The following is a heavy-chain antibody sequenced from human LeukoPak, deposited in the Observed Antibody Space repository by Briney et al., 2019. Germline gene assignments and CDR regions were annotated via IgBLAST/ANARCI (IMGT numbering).Heavy chain of an antibody. V-gene: IGHV1-69*05. CDR1: GGTFSSYA. CDR2: IIPIFGKA. CDR3: AREGRETGDPWFDY. D-gene: IGHD7-27*01. J-gene: IGHJ4*02. Sequence: SVKASCKASGGTFSSYAISWVRQAPGQGLEWMGRIIPIFGKANYAQKFPGRVTITTDESTSTAYMELSSLRSEDTAVYYCAREGRETGDPWFDYWGQGTLVTVSS.